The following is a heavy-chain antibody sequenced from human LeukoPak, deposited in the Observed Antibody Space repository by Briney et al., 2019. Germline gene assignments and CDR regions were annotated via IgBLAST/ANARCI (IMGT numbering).Heavy chain of an antibody. Sequence: WETLSLTCTVSGGSISSSNYYWGWIRQPPGKGLEWIGSTIYYGGITYYNPSLKSRVTISVDSSKNQFSLKLNSVTAADTAVYYCARLDCSSTNCYTLGDAFDIWGQGTMVTVSS. J-gene: IGHJ3*02. CDR2: IYYGGIT. CDR1: GGSISSSNYY. D-gene: IGHD2-2*02. CDR3: ARLDCSSTNCYTLGDAFDI. V-gene: IGHV4-39*01.